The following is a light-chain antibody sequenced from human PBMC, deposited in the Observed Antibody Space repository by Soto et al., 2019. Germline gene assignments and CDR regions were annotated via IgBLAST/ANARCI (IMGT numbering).Light chain of an antibody. V-gene: IGKV3-15*01. CDR1: QSVSSY. CDR2: GAS. Sequence: ETVMTQSPATLSLSPGERATLSCRASQSVSSYLAWYQQKPGQAPRLLIYGASTRATGIPARFSGSGSGTEFTLTISSLQSEDSAVYYCQQYNNWPPITFGQGTRLEIK. CDR3: QQYNNWPPIT. J-gene: IGKJ5*01.